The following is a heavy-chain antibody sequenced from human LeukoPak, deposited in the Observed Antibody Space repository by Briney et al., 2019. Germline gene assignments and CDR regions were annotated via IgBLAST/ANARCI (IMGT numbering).Heavy chain of an antibody. CDR1: GLPFGSYG. J-gene: IGHJ4*02. V-gene: IGHV3-23*01. D-gene: IGHD2-21*02. CDR2: ITGNGVYT. CDR3: AKSYCGGDCG. Sequence: PGGSLRLSCAVSGLPFGSYGMTWVHQAPGKGLEWVAGITGNGVYTYYADSVKGRFTISRDNSKSTLSLQMNRLRVEDTAVSYCAKSYCGGDCGWGPGTLVTVSS.